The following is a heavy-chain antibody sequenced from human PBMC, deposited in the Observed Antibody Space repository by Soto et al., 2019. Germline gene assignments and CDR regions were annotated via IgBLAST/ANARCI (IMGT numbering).Heavy chain of an antibody. D-gene: IGHD3-10*01. CDR1: GCTFSIYA. CDR2: ISYDGSNK. CDR3: VRVSYYGSGSYNNLYYYYGMDV. Sequence: PWGSVRLSCAASGCTFSIYAMHWVLQAPCKGLEWVAVISYDGSNKYYADSVKGRFTISRDNSKNTLYLQMNGLRAEDTAVYYCVRVSYYGSGSYNNLYYYYGMDVWGQGTTVTVSS. V-gene: IGHV3-30-3*01. J-gene: IGHJ6*02.